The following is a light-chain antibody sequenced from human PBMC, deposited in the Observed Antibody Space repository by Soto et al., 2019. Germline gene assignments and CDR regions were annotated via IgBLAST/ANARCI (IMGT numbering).Light chain of an antibody. Sequence: DIQMTKSPSSLSASVGDRVTITCRARQSISSYLNWYQQKPGKAPKLLIYAASSLQSVVPSRFSGSGSGTDFTLTISSIQPKDFATSYCQQSYRTLWTFVQGNKVQIK. CDR1: QSISSY. V-gene: IGKV1-39*01. CDR3: QQSYRTLWT. CDR2: AAS. J-gene: IGKJ1*01.